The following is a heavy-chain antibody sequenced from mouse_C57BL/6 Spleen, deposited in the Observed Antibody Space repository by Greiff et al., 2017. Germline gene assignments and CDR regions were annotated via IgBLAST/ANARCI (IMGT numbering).Heavy chain of an antibody. J-gene: IGHJ3*01. Sequence: QVQLQQSGAELVKPGASVKISCKASGYAFSSYWMNWVKQRPGKGLEWIGQIYPGDGDTNYNGKFKGKATLTAAKSSSTAYMQLSSLTSEDSAVYVCARSNYGSSSWFAYWGQGTLVTVSA. V-gene: IGHV1-80*01. CDR2: IYPGDGDT. CDR1: GYAFSSYW. CDR3: ARSNYGSSSWFAY. D-gene: IGHD1-1*01.